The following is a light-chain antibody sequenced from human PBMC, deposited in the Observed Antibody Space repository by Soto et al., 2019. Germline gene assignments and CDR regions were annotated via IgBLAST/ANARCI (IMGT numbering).Light chain of an antibody. CDR2: QVS. CDR3: IQLSHFPLT. Sequence: VLTQTPLSSPVTLGQPASISCRSSQSIVYSDGNTYLSWLQQRPGQPPRLLIYQVSNRFSGVPDRFSGRGAGTDFTLKISRVEAEDVGVYSCIQLSHFPLTFGQGTKVEIK. CDR1: QSIVYSDGNTY. V-gene: IGKV2-24*01. J-gene: IGKJ1*01.